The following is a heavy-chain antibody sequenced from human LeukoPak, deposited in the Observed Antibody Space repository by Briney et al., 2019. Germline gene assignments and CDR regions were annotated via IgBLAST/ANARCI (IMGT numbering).Heavy chain of an antibody. CDR3: ARSSTSGLLRSFDY. CDR2: IYPGDSDT. D-gene: IGHD3-10*01. CDR1: GYSFTSYW. J-gene: IGHJ4*02. Sequence: KLGESLKISCKTSGYSFTSYWIGWVRQMPGKGLECVGIIYPGDSDTRYSPSFQGQVTVSADKSISTTYMQWSSLKASDTAIYYCARSSTSGLLRSFDYWGQGTLVTVSS. V-gene: IGHV5-51*01.